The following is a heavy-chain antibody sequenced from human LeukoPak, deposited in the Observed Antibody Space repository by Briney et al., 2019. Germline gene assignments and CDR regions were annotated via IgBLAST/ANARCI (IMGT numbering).Heavy chain of an antibody. CDR3: ARVPSWAFDAFDI. J-gene: IGHJ3*02. CDR1: GFTFSSYA. Sequence: GGSLRLSCAASGFTFSSYAMSWVRQAPMKGLEWVSSISTSATYTYYADSVKGRFSVSRDNAKNSLYLQMNSLRAEDTAVYYCARVPSWAFDAFDIWGQGTMVTVSS. D-gene: IGHD4/OR15-4a*01. CDR2: ISTSATYT. V-gene: IGHV3-21*01.